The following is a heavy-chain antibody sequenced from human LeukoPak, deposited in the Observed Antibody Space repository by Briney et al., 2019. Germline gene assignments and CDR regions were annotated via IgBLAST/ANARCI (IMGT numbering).Heavy chain of an antibody. D-gene: IGHD5-18*01. J-gene: IGHJ4*02. Sequence: SVKVSCKASGGTFSSYPISWVRQAPGQGLEWMGGIIPIFGTANYAQKFQGRVTITADKSTSTAYMELNSLRSEDTAVYYCARESNGYSYGYFDYWGQGTLVTVSS. CDR3: ARESNGYSYGYFDY. CDR2: IIPIFGTA. CDR1: GGTFSSYP. V-gene: IGHV1-69*06.